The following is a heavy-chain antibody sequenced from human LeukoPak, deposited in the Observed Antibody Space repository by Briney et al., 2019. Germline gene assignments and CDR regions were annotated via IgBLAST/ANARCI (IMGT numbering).Heavy chain of an antibody. CDR3: ARGYSSGWADY. CDR2: IYGSGST. CDR1: GGSIRSY. D-gene: IGHD6-19*01. J-gene: IGHJ4*02. Sequence: SETLSLTCTVSGGSIRSYWSWIRQPAGKGLEWIGRIYGSGSTDYNPSLKSRVTISVDTSKNQFSLKLSSVTAADTAVYYCARGYSSGWADYWGQGTLVTVSS. V-gene: IGHV4-4*07.